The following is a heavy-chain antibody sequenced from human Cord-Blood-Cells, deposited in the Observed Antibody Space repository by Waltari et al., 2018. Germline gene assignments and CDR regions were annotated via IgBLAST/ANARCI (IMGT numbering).Heavy chain of an antibody. Sequence: QLQLQESGPGLVKPSETLSLTCTVSGGSISSSSYYWGWIRQPPGKGLEWLGCIYYSGTTNSHPALKSRVTRSVDTSKNQFSLKLSSVTAADTAVYYCARHLSSSWSVFDYWGQGTLVTVSS. CDR1: GGSISSSSYY. V-gene: IGHV4-39*01. J-gene: IGHJ4*02. CDR2: IYYSGTT. CDR3: ARHLSSSWSVFDY. D-gene: IGHD6-13*01.